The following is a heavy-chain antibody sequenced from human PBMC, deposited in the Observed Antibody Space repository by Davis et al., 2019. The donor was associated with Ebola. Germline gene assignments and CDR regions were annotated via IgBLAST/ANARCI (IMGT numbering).Heavy chain of an antibody. Sequence: PGGSLRLSCAASGFTFSGSAMHWVRQASGKRLEWVGRIRSKANSYATEYVASVKGRFTISRDDSKNTAYLQMNSLKTEDTAVYYCTRHWGYQLPIRSWGQGTLVTVSS. CDR2: IRSKANSYAT. J-gene: IGHJ4*02. V-gene: IGHV3-73*01. CDR1: GFTFSGSA. D-gene: IGHD2-2*01. CDR3: TRHWGYQLPIRS.